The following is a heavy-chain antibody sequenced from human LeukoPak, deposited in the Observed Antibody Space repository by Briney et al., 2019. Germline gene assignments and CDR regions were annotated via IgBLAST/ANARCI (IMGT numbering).Heavy chain of an antibody. Sequence: GWSLRLSCTASGFTFSSYWMSWARQAPGKGLEWVANINLDGSEKNYVDSVKGRFTISRDNARKSLYLQMNSLRAEDTAVYYCARDPLALHYYYYMDVWGIGTTVTVSS. CDR1: GFTFSSYW. V-gene: IGHV3-7*01. J-gene: IGHJ6*03. CDR2: INLDGSEK. CDR3: ARDPLALHYYYYMDV.